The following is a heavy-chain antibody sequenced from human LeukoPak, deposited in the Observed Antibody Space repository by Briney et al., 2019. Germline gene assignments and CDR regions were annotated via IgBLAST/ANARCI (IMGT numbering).Heavy chain of an antibody. CDR3: ARGRPTNLGGIY. CDR2: IFHTGRT. J-gene: IGHJ4*02. V-gene: IGHV4-38-2*01. D-gene: IGHD7-27*01. Sequence: SETLSLTCAVSGNSITSGYYWGWIRQPPGKGLEWIGSIFHTGRTYYNPSLKSRVTISVDTSKNQFSLKVNSVTAADTAVYYCARGRPTNLGGIYWGQGTLVTVSS. CDR1: GNSITSGYY.